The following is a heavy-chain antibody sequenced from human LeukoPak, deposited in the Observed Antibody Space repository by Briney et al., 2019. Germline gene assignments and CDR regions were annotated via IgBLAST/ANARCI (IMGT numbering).Heavy chain of an antibody. J-gene: IGHJ4*02. D-gene: IGHD4-17*01. Sequence: ASGTVSCKASGYIFSDYYMHWVRQAPGQGLEWMGWINPNSGGTKYAQKFQGRVTMTRDTSINTAYMELSSLRSEDTAVYYCARDADYGDSYFDYWGQGTLVTVSS. CDR2: INPNSGGT. CDR3: ARDADYGDSYFDY. V-gene: IGHV1-2*02. CDR1: GYIFSDYY.